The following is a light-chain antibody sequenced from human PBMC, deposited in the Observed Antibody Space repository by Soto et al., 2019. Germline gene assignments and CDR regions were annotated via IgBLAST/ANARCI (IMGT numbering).Light chain of an antibody. J-gene: IGKJ5*01. CDR3: QQYGSSPPN. Sequence: EIVLTQSPATLSLSPGDRATLSCRASQSVSNYLAWYQQKPGQAPRLLIYGASSRATGIPDRFSGSGSGTDFTLTISRLEPEDFAVYYCQQYGSSPPNFGQGTRLEIK. CDR2: GAS. V-gene: IGKV3-20*01. CDR1: QSVSNY.